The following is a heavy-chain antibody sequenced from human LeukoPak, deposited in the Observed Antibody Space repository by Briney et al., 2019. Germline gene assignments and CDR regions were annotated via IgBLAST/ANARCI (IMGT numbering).Heavy chain of an antibody. V-gene: IGHV3-64D*06. CDR1: GFTVSSNH. CDR2: ISSNGGGT. Sequence: GGSLRLSCAASGFTVSSNHMSWVRQAPGKGLEYVSGISSNGGGTHYADSVKGRFTISRDNSKNTLYLQMSSLRTDDTAVYYCVSRYGAPPYWGQGTLVTVSS. J-gene: IGHJ4*02. CDR3: VSRYGAPPY. D-gene: IGHD4/OR15-4a*01.